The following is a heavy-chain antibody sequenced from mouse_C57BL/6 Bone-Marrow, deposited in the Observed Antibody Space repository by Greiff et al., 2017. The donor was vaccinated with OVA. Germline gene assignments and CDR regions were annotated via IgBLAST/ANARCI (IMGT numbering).Heavy chain of an antibody. V-gene: IGHV1-50*01. D-gene: IGHD2-3*01. CDR1: GYTFTSYW. J-gene: IGHJ3*01. CDR2: IDPSDSYT. CDR3: AGYYGFAY. Sequence: QVQLQQPGAELVKPGASVKLSCKASGYTFTSYWMQWVKQRPGQGLEWIGEIDPSDSYTNYNQKFKGKATLTVDTSSSTAYMQLSSLTSEVSAVSYFAGYYGFAYWGQGTLVTVSA.